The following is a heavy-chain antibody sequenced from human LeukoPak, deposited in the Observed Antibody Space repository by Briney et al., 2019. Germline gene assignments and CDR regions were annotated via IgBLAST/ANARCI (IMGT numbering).Heavy chain of an antibody. D-gene: IGHD6-19*01. V-gene: IGHV1-69*05. J-gene: IGHJ4*02. CDR2: IIPMSGTV. CDR1: GGTFSTFG. Sequence: GASVKVSCKASGGTFSTFGISWVRQAPGQGLEWMGGIIPMSGTVNNAQKFQDTVTMTRDMSTSTVYMELSSLRSEDTAVYYCARGIGEQWLDRDFDYWGQGTLVTVSS. CDR3: ARGIGEQWLDRDFDY.